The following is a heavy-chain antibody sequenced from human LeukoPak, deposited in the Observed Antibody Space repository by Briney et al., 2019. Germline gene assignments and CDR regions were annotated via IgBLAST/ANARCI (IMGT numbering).Heavy chain of an antibody. CDR3: AREVRPGIAAAGGWFDP. V-gene: IGHV1-8*03. CDR2: MNPNSGNT. Sequence: GASVYVSCKASGYTFTGRYIHWMRQAPGQGLEWMGWMNPNSGNTGYAQKFRGRVTITRNTSISTAYMELSSLRSEDTAVYYCAREVRPGIAAAGGWFDPWGQGTLVTVSS. J-gene: IGHJ5*02. D-gene: IGHD6-13*01. CDR1: GYTFTGRY.